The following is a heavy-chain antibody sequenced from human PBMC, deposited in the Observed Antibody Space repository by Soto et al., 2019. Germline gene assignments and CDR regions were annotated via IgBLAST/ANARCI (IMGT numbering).Heavy chain of an antibody. D-gene: IGHD3-9*01. J-gene: IGHJ4*02. CDR3: AKGAQLTKYYFDF. Sequence: GGSLRLSCAASGFTFSTHGMSWVRQAPGKGLEWVSAISGSGGSTSYTGSVRGRFTISRDNSRNTVYLQMNSLRADDAAVYFCAKGAQLTKYYFDFWGQGTLVTVSS. CDR2: ISGSGGST. CDR1: GFTFSTHG. V-gene: IGHV3-23*01.